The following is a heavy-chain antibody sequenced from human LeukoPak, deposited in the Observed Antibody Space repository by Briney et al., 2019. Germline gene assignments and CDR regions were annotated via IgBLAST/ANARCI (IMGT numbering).Heavy chain of an antibody. Sequence: GGSLRLSCAASGFTFSSYSMNWVRQAPGKGLKWVSSISSSSSYIYYADSVKGRFTISRDNAKNSLYLQMNSLRAEDTAVYYCARSEYSYGADAFDIWGQGTMVTVSS. V-gene: IGHV3-21*01. CDR3: ARSEYSYGADAFDI. J-gene: IGHJ3*02. CDR1: GFTFSSYS. D-gene: IGHD5-18*01. CDR2: ISSSSSYI.